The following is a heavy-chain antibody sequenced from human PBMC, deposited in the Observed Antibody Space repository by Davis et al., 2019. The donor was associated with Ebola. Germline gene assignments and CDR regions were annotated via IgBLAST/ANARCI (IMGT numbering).Heavy chain of an antibody. D-gene: IGHD2/OR15-2a*01. CDR3: ARVIEDYYYYGMDV. V-gene: IGHV4-59*08. CDR1: GGSISSYY. J-gene: IGHJ6*02. Sequence: PSETLSLTCTVSGGSISSYYWSWIRQPPGKGLEWIGYIYYSGSTNYNPSLKSRVTISVDTSKNQFSLKLSSVTAADTAVYYCARVIEDYYYYGMDVWGQGTTVTVSS. CDR2: IYYSGST.